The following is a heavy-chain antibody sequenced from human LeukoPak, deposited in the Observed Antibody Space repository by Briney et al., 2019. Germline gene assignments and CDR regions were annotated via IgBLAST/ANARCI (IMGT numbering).Heavy chain of an antibody. CDR3: ARMYYYDSSGYLDYDAFDI. J-gene: IGHJ3*02. Sequence: SVKVSCKASGGTFSSYAISWVRQAPGQGLEWMGGIIPIFGTANYAQKFQGRVTITTDESTSTAYMELSSLRSEDTAVYYCARMYYYDSSGYLDYDAFDIWGQGAMVTVSS. V-gene: IGHV1-69*05. CDR2: IIPIFGTA. CDR1: GGTFSSYA. D-gene: IGHD3-22*01.